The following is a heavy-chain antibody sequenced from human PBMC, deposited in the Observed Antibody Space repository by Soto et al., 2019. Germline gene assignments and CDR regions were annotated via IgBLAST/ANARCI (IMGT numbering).Heavy chain of an antibody. CDR1: GYSISSGYY. CDR3: ARGRLVAIQQLVPYVDY. Sequence: SSETLSLTCAVSGYSISSGYYWGWIRQPPGKGLEWIGSIYHSGSTYYNPSLKSRVTISVDASKNQFSLKLSSVTAADTAVYYCARGRLVAIQQLVPYVDYWGQGTLVTVYS. J-gene: IGHJ4*02. CDR2: IYHSGST. V-gene: IGHV4-38-2*01. D-gene: IGHD6-13*01.